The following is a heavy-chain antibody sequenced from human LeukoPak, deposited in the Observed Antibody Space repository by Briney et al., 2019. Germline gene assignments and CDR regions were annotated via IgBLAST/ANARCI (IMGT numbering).Heavy chain of an antibody. CDR2: ISGSGGST. CDR1: GFTFSSYA. Sequence: PGGSLRLSRAASGFTFSSYAMSWVRQAPGKGLEWVSAISGSGGSTYYADSVKGRFTISRDNSKNTLYLQMNSLRAEDTAVYYCAKDWPYDSSGYYLPLFDYWGQGTLVTVSS. D-gene: IGHD3-22*01. CDR3: AKDWPYDSSGYYLPLFDY. V-gene: IGHV3-23*01. J-gene: IGHJ4*02.